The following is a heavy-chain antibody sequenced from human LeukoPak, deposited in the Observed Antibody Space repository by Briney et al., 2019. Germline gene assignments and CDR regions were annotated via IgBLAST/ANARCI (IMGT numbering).Heavy chain of an antibody. D-gene: IGHD2-2*01. J-gene: IGHJ6*03. Sequence: GGSLRLSCAASGFTFSSYSMNWVRQAPGKGLEWVSSISSSSSYIYYADSVKGRFTISRDNAKNSLYLQMNSLRAEDTAVYYCARDKVVAYYYYMDVWGKGTTVTVSS. CDR2: ISSSSSYI. CDR3: ARDKVVAYYYYMDV. CDR1: GFTFSSYS. V-gene: IGHV3-21*01.